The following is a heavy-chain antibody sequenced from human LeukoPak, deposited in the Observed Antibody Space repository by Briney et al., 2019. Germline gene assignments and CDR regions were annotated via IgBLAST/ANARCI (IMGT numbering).Heavy chain of an antibody. CDR1: GGSFSGYY. Sequence: SETLSLTCDVFGGSFSGYYWSWIRQPPGKGLEWIGYIYHSGRTYYKPTLKSRVTISVDRSKNQFSLKLNSVTAADTALYYCARSSHAFDIWGQGTMVTVSS. CDR3: ARSSHAFDI. J-gene: IGHJ3*02. CDR2: IYHSGRT. D-gene: IGHD6-6*01. V-gene: IGHV4-34*01.